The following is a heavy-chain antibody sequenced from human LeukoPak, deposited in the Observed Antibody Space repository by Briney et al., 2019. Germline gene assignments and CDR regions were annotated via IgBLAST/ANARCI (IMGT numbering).Heavy chain of an antibody. CDR1: GGSISSGGYY. D-gene: IGHD2-2*01. Sequence: SETLSLTCTVSGGSISSGGYYWSWIRQPPGKGLEWIGYIYHSGSTYYNPSLKSRVTISVDRSKNQFSLKLSSVTAADTAVYYCAASSIVVVPAAPPLWRYWGQGTLVTVSS. V-gene: IGHV4-30-2*01. J-gene: IGHJ4*02. CDR3: AASSIVVVPAAPPLWRY. CDR2: IYHSGST.